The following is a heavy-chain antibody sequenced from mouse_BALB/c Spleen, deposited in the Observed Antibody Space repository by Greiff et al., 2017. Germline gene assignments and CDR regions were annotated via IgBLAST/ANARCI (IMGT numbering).Heavy chain of an antibody. CDR3: ARAPFTTVVANDAMDY. D-gene: IGHD1-1*01. CDR1: GFSLTSYG. J-gene: IGHJ4*01. V-gene: IGHV2-9*02. Sequence: VKVVESGPGLVAPSQSLSITCTVSGFSLTSYGVHWVRQPPGKGLEWLGVIWAGGSTNYNSALMSRLSISKDNSKSQVFLKMNSLQTDDTAMYYCARAPFTTVVANDAMDYWGQGTSVTVSS. CDR2: IWAGGST.